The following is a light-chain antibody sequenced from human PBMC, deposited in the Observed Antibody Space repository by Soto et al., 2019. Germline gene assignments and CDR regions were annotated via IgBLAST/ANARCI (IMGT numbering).Light chain of an antibody. Sequence: EIVLTQSPATLSLSPGERATLSCRASQSVSSYLAWYQQKPGQAPRRLIYDASNRATGIPARFSGSGSGTYFTLTISCLEPEDSAGCYCKQRSHWPPYTFGQGTKLEIK. J-gene: IGKJ2*01. CDR3: KQRSHWPPYT. V-gene: IGKV3-11*01. CDR1: QSVSSY. CDR2: DAS.